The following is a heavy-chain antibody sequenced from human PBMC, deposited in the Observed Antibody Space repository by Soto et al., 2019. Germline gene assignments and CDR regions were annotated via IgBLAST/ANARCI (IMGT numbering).Heavy chain of an antibody. CDR3: ATKYSQYCSGGSCLYFDF. CDR2: INQDGSAK. V-gene: IGHV3-7*05. CDR1: EFTFSGHW. Sequence: PGGSLRLSSAISEFTFSGHWMIWVRQAPGKGLEWVANINQDGSAKYYVNSVKGRFTISRDNAKNSVYLQMNSLRAEDAAVYYCATKYSQYCSGGSCLYFDFWGQGTRVTVSS. D-gene: IGHD2-15*01. J-gene: IGHJ4*02.